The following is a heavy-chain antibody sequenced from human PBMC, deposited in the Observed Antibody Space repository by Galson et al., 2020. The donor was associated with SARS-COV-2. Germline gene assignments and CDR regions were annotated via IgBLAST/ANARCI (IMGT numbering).Heavy chain of an antibody. V-gene: IGHV4-39*07. CDR3: ARDATSSGCYNWFDP. CDR1: GGSIRSSNYY. D-gene: IGHD6-19*01. J-gene: IGHJ5*02. Sequence: SQTLSLTCTVSGGSIRSSNYYWGWIRQPPGKGLEWIGSVYNTGSTHYSPSLQSRVTISVDTSKNHFSLILSSVTAADTAMYYCARDATSSGCYNWFDPWGQGTLVTVSS. CDR2: VYNTGST.